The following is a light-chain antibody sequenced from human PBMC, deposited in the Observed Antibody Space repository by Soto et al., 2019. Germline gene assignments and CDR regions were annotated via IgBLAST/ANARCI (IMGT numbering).Light chain of an antibody. CDR1: SSDVGDNNY. Sequence: QSALTQPASVSGSPGQSITLSCTGSSSDVGDNNYVAWYQQHPDKASKLMIFDVRSRPSGVSNRFSGAKSGSTACLTSSGLKAEDGADYICSSYSSSGPRYVFGTGTKLTVL. CDR2: DVR. CDR3: SSYSSSGPRYV. J-gene: IGLJ1*01. V-gene: IGLV2-14*03.